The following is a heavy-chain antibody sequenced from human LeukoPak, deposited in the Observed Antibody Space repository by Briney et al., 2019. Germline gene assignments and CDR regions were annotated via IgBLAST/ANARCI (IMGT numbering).Heavy chain of an antibody. CDR3: STLSGGDSSNY. V-gene: IGHV3-15*01. CDR2: IKSKADGGTT. D-gene: IGHD2-21*02. CDR1: GFTFTHAW. J-gene: IGHJ4*02. Sequence: GGSLRLSCAASGFTFTHAWMSWVRQAPGKGLEWVGRIKSKADGGTTDYAAPVKGRFTISRDDSKNTLCLQMNSLKTEDTAVYYCSTLSGGDSSNYWGQGTLVTVSS.